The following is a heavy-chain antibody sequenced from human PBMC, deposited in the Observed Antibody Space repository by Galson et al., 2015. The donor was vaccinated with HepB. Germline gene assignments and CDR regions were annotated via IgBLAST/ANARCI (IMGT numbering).Heavy chain of an antibody. Sequence: SLRLSCAASGFTFSNYGMHWVRQGPGRGLEWVAVIWYDGSVKYYVDSVKGRFIISRENSKNTLYLQMNSLRAEDTAVYYCARESRSSLDFWGQGTLVTVSS. CDR1: GFTFSNYG. CDR3: ARESRSSLDF. V-gene: IGHV3-33*01. CDR2: IWYDGSVK. D-gene: IGHD6-13*01. J-gene: IGHJ4*02.